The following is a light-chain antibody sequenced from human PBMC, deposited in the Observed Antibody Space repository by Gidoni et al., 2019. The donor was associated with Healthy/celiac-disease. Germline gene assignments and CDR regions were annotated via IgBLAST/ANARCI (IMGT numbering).Light chain of an antibody. V-gene: IGKV1-9*01. J-gene: IGKJ1*01. CDR3: QQLNSYPRT. CDR2: AAS. Sequence: DIQLTQSPSFLSASVGDRVTITCRASQGISSYLAWYQQKPVKAPKLLIYAASTLQSGVPSRFSGSGSGTEFTLTISSLQHEDFATYYCQQLNSYPRTFGQGTKVEIK. CDR1: QGISSY.